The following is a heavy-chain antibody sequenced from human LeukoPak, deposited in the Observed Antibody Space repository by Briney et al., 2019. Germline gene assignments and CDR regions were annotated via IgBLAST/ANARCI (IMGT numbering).Heavy chain of an antibody. CDR1: GGSISSGSYY. CDR3: ARADTAMVRGYFDY. D-gene: IGHD5-18*01. V-gene: IGHV4-61*02. Sequence: PSETLSLTCTVSGGSISSGSYYWSWIRQPAGKGLEWIGRIYTSGSTSYNPSLKSRVTISVDTSKNQFSLKLSSVTAADTAVYYCARADTAMVRGYFDYWGQGTLVTVSS. CDR2: IYTSGST. J-gene: IGHJ4*02.